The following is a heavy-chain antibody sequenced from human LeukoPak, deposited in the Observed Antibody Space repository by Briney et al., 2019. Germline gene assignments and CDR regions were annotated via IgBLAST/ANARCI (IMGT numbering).Heavy chain of an antibody. Sequence: SETLSLTCSVSGYSISSGYYWGWIRQPPGKGLEWIGSIYHSGSTYYNPSLKSRVTISVDTSKNQFSLKLSSVTAADTAVYYCARVAGTVIFDYWGQGTLVVVSS. CDR2: IYHSGST. V-gene: IGHV4-38-2*02. J-gene: IGHJ4*02. CDR3: ARVAGTVIFDY. CDR1: GYSISSGYY. D-gene: IGHD4-11*01.